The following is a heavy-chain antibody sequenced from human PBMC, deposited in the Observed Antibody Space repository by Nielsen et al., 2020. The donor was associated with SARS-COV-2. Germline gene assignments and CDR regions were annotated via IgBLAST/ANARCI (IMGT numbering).Heavy chain of an antibody. CDR1: GFTFSSYG. J-gene: IGHJ3*02. V-gene: IGHV3-30*18. D-gene: IGHD3-3*01. Sequence: GGSLRLSCAASGFTFSSYGMHWVRQAPGKGLEWVAVISYDESNKYYADSVKGRFTISRDNSKNTLYLQMNSLRAEDTAVYYCAKTYYDFWSGYSDAFDIWGQGTMVTVSS. CDR2: ISYDESNK. CDR3: AKTYYDFWSGYSDAFDI.